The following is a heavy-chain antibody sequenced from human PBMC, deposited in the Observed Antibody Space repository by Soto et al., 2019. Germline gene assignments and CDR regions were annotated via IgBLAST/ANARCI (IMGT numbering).Heavy chain of an antibody. CDR1: GFTFSSYA. D-gene: IGHD6-13*01. CDR3: AKDHRYSSSWYYFDY. CDR2: ISGSGGST. Sequence: GALRLSCAASGFTFSSYAMSWVRQAPGKGLEWVSAISGSGGSTYYADSVKGRFTISRDNSKNTLYLQMNSLRAEDTAVYYCAKDHRYSSSWYYFDYWGQGTLVTVSS. V-gene: IGHV3-23*01. J-gene: IGHJ4*02.